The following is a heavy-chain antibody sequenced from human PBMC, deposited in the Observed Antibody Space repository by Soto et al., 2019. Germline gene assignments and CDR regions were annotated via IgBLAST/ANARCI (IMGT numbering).Heavy chain of an antibody. CDR3: AKNWGRIAVAGIFFDY. D-gene: IGHD6-19*01. CDR1: GFTFSSYA. CDR2: ISGSGGST. V-gene: IGHV3-23*01. J-gene: IGHJ4*02. Sequence: ESGGGLVQPGGSLRLSCAASGFTFSSYAMSWVRQAPGKGLEWVSAISGSGGSTYYADSVKGRFTISRDNSKNTLYLQMNSLRAEDTAVYYCAKNWGRIAVAGIFFDYWGQGTLVTVSS.